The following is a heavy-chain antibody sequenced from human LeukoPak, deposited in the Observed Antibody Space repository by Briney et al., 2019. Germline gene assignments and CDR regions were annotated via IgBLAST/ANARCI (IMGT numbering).Heavy chain of an antibody. J-gene: IGHJ4*02. CDR2: INHNSSGT. D-gene: IGHD3-10*01. V-gene: IGHV1-2*02. Sequence: GSVKVSCEASGYTFTGYYMHWVRQAPGQGLEWMGWINHNSSGTNYAEKVQGRVTMTRDKSIRTAYMELSRLRYDDTAVYYCVVAGPQSLFFDYWGQGTLVTVSS. CDR1: GYTFTGYY. CDR3: VVAGPQSLFFDY.